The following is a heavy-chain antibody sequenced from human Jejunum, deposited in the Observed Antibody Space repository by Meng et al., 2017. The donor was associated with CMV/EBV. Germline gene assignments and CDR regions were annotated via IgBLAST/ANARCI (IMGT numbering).Heavy chain of an antibody. J-gene: IGHJ4*02. CDR3: ISGYSSATFDY. D-gene: IGHD6-19*01. CDR1: GDSITSSSYY. Sequence: TVSGDSITSSSYYWGWIRQPPGQGLEWIGRMYYSESTYYSPSLKSRVTISVDTSKNQFSLKVRSATAADTAVYYCISGYSSATFDYWGQGTLVTVSS. CDR2: MYYSEST. V-gene: IGHV4-39*07.